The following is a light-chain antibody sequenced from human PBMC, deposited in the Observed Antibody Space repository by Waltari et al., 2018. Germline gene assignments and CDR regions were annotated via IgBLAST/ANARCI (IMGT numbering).Light chain of an antibody. V-gene: IGKV3-20*01. CDR2: GAS. J-gene: IGKJ4*01. CDR3: QQYGSSRLT. Sequence: EIVLTQSPGTLSLSPGERFTLSCRASQSVSSSFLAWYQQKPGQAPRLLIYGASSRATGIPDRFSGSGSGTDFTLTISRLELEDLAVYYCQQYGSSRLTFGGGTKVEIK. CDR1: QSVSSSF.